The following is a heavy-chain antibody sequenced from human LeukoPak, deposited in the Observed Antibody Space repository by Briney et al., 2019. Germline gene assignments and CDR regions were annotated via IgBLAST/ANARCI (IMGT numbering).Heavy chain of an antibody. CDR3: ARKVSSSWYYFDY. V-gene: IGHV3-21*01. CDR1: GFTFSSYS. D-gene: IGHD6-13*01. CDR2: ISSSSYI. J-gene: IGHJ4*02. Sequence: GGSLRLSCAASGFTFSSYSMNWVRQAPGKGLEWVSSISSSSYIYYADSVKGRFTISRDNAKNSLYLQMNSLRAEDTAVYYCARKVSSSWYYFDYWGQGTLVTVSS.